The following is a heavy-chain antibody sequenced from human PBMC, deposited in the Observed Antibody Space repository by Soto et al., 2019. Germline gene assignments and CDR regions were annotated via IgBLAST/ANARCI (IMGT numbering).Heavy chain of an antibody. D-gene: IGHD3-22*01. J-gene: IGHJ3*02. Sequence: SENPALSCTVPGGTIRGSYWTGIRQPPGKGLEWIGYIYYSGSTNYNPSLKSRVTISVDTSKNQFSLKLSSVTAADTAVYYCARMYYYDSSGYYPNAFDIWGQGTMVT. CDR3: ARMYYYDSSGYYPNAFDI. V-gene: IGHV4-59*01. CDR1: GGTIRGSY. CDR2: IYYSGST.